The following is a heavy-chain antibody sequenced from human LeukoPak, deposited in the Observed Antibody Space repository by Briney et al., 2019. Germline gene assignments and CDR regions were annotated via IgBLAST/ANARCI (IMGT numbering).Heavy chain of an antibody. CDR1: GFTFSTYA. Sequence: GGSLRLSCAASGFTFSTYAMSWVHQAPGKGLEWVSSITSGGVTTYYADSVKGQFTISRDNSKNTLDLQMSGLRAEDTAVYYCARDHPDCRGKSCLLFDSWGQGMLVTVSS. J-gene: IGHJ4*02. CDR2: ITSGGVTT. V-gene: IGHV3-23*01. CDR3: ARDHPDCRGKSCLLFDS. D-gene: IGHD3-10*01.